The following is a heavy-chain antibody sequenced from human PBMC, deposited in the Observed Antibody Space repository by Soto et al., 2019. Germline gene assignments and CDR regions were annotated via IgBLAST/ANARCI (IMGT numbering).Heavy chain of an antibody. V-gene: IGHV4-59*01. CDR2: IYYSGST. J-gene: IGHJ3*02. CDR1: GGSISSYY. CDR3: ARVRRGIAARRAFDI. D-gene: IGHD6-6*01. Sequence: SETLSLTCTVSGGSISSYYWSWIRQPPGKGLEWIGYIYYSGSTNYNPSLKSRVTISVDTSKNQFSLKLSSVTAADTAVYYCARVRRGIAARRAFDIWGQGTLVTVSS.